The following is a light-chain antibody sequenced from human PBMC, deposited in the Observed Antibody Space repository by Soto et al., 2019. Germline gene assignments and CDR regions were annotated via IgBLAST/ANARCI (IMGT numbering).Light chain of an antibody. J-gene: IGKJ1*01. V-gene: IGKV1-33*01. CDR1: QDISNY. Sequence: DLQMTQSPSSLSASLGDRVTIXXQASQDISNYLNWYQQKPGKAPKVXIYGASNLETGVPSRFSGSGSGTDFTFTISSLQPEDIATYYCQQYDNLPWTFGQGTKVDIK. CDR3: QQYDNLPWT. CDR2: GAS.